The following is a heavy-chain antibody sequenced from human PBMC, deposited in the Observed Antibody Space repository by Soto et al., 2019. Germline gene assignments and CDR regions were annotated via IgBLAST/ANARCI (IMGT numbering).Heavy chain of an antibody. CDR3: ARPGAVAGTYYFDY. J-gene: IGHJ4*02. D-gene: IGHD6-19*01. Sequence: SETLSLTCAVCGGSFSGYYWSWIRQPPGKGLEWIGEINHSGSTNYNPSLKSRVTISVDTSKNQFSLKLSSVTAADTAVYYCARPGAVAGTYYFDYWGQGTLVTVSS. V-gene: IGHV4-34*01. CDR2: INHSGST. CDR1: GGSFSGYY.